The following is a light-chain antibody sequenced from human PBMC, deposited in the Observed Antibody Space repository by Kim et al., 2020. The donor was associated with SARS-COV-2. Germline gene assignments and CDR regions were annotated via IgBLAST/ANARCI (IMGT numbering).Light chain of an antibody. Sequence: QSVLTQPPSASGTPGQRVTISCSGSSSNVGSNTVNWYQQLPGTAPKLLIYSNNPRPSGVPSRLSGSKSATSASLAIIALQSEDEADYYCAAWDDSLDGWVFGGGTQLTVL. V-gene: IGLV1-44*01. J-gene: IGLJ3*02. CDR3: AAWDDSLDGWV. CDR2: SNN. CDR1: SSNVGSNT.